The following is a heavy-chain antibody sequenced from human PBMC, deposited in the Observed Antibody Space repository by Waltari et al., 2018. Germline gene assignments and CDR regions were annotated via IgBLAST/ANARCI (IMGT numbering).Heavy chain of an antibody. CDR1: GGTFSSYA. J-gene: IGHJ4*02. D-gene: IGHD3-3*01. Sequence: QVQLVQSGAEVKKPGSSVKVSCKASGGTFSSYAISWVRQAPGQGLEWMGGIIPIFGTANYAQKFRGRVTNTADESTSTAYMGLRSLRSGGTAVDYCAGVRQVPACKRTYYDFWGGFFDYWGQGTLVTVSS. CDR3: AGVRQVPACKRTYYDFWGGFFDY. V-gene: IGHV1-69*12. CDR2: IIPIFGTA.